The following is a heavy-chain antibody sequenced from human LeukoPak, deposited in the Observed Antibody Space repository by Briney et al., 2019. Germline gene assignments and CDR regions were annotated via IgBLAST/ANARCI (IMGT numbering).Heavy chain of an antibody. CDR2: IYYSGST. D-gene: IGHD6-19*01. CDR3: ARRFRRAVAGTRFDL. J-gene: IGHJ2*01. CDR1: GGSISSYY. Sequence: PSETLSLTCTVSGGSISSYYWSWVRQPPGKGLEWIGYIYYSGSTNYNPSLKSRVTISVDTSKNQFSLKLSSVTAADTAVYYCARRFRRAVAGTRFDLWGRGTLVTVSS. V-gene: IGHV4-59*12.